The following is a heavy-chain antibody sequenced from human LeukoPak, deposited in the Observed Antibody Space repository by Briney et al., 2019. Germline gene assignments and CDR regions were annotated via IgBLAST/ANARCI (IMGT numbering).Heavy chain of an antibody. V-gene: IGHV1-2*02. CDR2: INPNSGGT. Sequence: GASVKVSCKASGYTFTGYYMHWVRQAPGQGLEWMGWINPNSGGTNYAQKFQGRVTMTRDTSISTAYMELSRLISDDTAVYYCARDYCSSTSCYSIFTGFDPWGQGTLVTVSS. CDR3: ARDYCSSTSCYSIFTGFDP. J-gene: IGHJ5*02. D-gene: IGHD2-2*02. CDR1: GYTFTGYY.